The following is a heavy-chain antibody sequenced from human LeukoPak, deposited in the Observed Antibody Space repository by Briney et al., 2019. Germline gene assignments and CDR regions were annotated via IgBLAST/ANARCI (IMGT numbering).Heavy chain of an antibody. CDR3: ARDCGGGSCYGPYDAFDI. V-gene: IGHV3-48*03. CDR2: ISSSGSTI. D-gene: IGHD2-15*01. Sequence: GGSVPLSCAASGFTFSSYEMNWVRQAPGKGLEWVSYISSSGSTIYYADSVKGRFTISRDNAKNSLYLQMNSLRAEDTAVYYCARDCGGGSCYGPYDAFDIWGEGT. J-gene: IGHJ3*02. CDR1: GFTFSSYE.